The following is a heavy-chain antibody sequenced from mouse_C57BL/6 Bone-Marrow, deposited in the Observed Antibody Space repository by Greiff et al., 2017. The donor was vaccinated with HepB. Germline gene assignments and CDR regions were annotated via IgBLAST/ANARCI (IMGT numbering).Heavy chain of an antibody. CDR2: ISSGSSTI. CDR3: ASGLWAWFAY. D-gene: IGHD1-1*02. CDR1: GFTFSDYG. V-gene: IGHV5-17*01. J-gene: IGHJ3*01. Sequence: EVQVVESGGGLVKPGGSLKLSCAASGFTFSDYGMHWVRQAPEKGLEWVAYISSGSSTIYYADTVKGRFTISRDNAKNTLFLQMTSLRSEDTAMYYCASGLWAWFAYWGQGTLVTVSA.